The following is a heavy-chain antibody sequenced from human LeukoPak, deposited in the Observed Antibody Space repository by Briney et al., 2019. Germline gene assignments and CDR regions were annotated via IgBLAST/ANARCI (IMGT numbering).Heavy chain of an antibody. D-gene: IGHD2-15*01. CDR2: INPNSGGT. CDR3: ARDQTPVVVVAATEYDY. CDR1: GYTFTGYY. J-gene: IGHJ4*02. V-gene: IGHV1-2*02. Sequence: GASVKVSCKASGYTFTGYYMHWVRQAPGQGLEWMGWINPNSGGTNYAQKFQGRVTMTRDTSISTAYMELSRLRSDDTAVYYCARDQTPVVVVAATEYDYWGQGTLVTVSS.